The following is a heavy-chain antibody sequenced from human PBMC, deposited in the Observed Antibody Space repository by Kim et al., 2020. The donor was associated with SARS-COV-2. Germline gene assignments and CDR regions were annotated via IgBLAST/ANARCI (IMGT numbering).Heavy chain of an antibody. D-gene: IGHD3-3*01. CDR3: AKDPFDDFWSGYYFDY. V-gene: IGHV3-23*01. Sequence: PGKGMFTNSRDKTKNTMYLQMNSQRAEDTAVYYCAKDPFDDFWSGYYFDYWGQGTLVTVSS. J-gene: IGHJ4*02.